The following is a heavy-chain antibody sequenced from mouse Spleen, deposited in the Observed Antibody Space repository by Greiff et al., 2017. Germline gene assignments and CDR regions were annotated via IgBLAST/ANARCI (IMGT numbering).Heavy chain of an antibody. D-gene: IGHD2-13*01. CDR1: GFSLTSYA. Sequence: VQRVESGPGLVAPSQSLSITCTVSGFSLTSYAISWVRQPPGKGLEWLGVIWTGGGTNYNSALKSRLSISKDNSKSQVFLKMNSLQTDDTARYYCARNLLYGDYGDYYAMDYWGQGTSVTVSS. J-gene: IGHJ4*01. CDR3: ARNLLYGDYGDYYAMDY. CDR2: IWTGGGT. V-gene: IGHV2-9-1*01.